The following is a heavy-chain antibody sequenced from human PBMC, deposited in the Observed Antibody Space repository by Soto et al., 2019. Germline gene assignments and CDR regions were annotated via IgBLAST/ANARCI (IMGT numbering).Heavy chain of an antibody. CDR2: IIPIFGTA. Sequence: SVKVSCKASGGTFSSYAISWVRQAPGQGLEWMGGIIPIFGTANYAQKFQGRVTITADESTSTAYMELSSLRSEDTAVYYCASTKYYYDSSGYYGSQVYYYGMDVWGQGTTVTVSS. CDR1: GGTFSSYA. D-gene: IGHD3-22*01. CDR3: ASTKYYYDSSGYYGSQVYYYGMDV. J-gene: IGHJ6*02. V-gene: IGHV1-69*13.